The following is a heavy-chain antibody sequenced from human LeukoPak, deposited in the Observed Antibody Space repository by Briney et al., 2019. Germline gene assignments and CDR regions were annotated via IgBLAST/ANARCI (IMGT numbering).Heavy chain of an antibody. J-gene: IGHJ4*02. CDR2: IKLDGSAT. CDR1: GFTFSSYW. Sequence: PGGSLRLSCAGSGFTFSSYWMAWVRQAPGKGLEWVADIKLDGSATYYVDSVKGRFTISRDNARNLLYLQMNSLRDEDTAVYYCARDKGEAVLNTVGHFDSWGQGTLVTVSS. CDR3: ARDKGEAVLNTVGHFDS. V-gene: IGHV3-7*01. D-gene: IGHD2/OR15-2a*01.